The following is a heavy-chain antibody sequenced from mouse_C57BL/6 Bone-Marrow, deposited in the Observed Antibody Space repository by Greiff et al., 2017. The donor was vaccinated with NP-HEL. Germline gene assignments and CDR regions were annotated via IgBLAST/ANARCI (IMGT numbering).Heavy chain of an antibody. Sequence: VKLVESDAELVKPGASVKISCKVSGYTFTDHTIHWMKQRPEQGLEWIGYIYPRDGSTKYNEKFKGKATLTADKSSSTAYMQLNSLTSEDSAVYFCARGGKLGRRYFDYWGQGTTLTVSS. CDR2: IYPRDGST. V-gene: IGHV1-78*01. CDR3: ARGGKLGRRYFDY. J-gene: IGHJ2*01. CDR1: GYTFTDHT. D-gene: IGHD4-1*01.